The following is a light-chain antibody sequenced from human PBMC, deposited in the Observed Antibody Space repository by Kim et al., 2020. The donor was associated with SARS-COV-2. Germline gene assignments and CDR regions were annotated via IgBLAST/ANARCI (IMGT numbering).Light chain of an antibody. CDR1: QSVSSSY. CDR3: QQYAT. Sequence: NRCLSPGERATLSCRASQSVSSSYLAWYQQKPGQAPRLLIYGASSRATGIPDRFSGSGSGTDFTLTISRLEPEDFAVYYCQQYATFGQGTKVDIK. CDR2: GAS. J-gene: IGKJ1*01. V-gene: IGKV3-20*01.